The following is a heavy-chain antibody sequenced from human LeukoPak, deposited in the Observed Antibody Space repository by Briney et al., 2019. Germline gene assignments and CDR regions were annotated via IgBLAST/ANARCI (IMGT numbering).Heavy chain of an antibody. CDR3: ARRAAEFDY. V-gene: IGHV3-33*08. D-gene: IGHD6-25*01. J-gene: IGHJ4*02. CDR1: GFTFSNVW. Sequence: GGSLRLSCAASGFTFSNVWMSWVRQAPGKGLEWVAVIWYDGSNKYYADSVKGRFTISRDNSKNTLYLQMNSLRAEDTAVYYCARRAAEFDYWGQGTLVTVSS. CDR2: IWYDGSNK.